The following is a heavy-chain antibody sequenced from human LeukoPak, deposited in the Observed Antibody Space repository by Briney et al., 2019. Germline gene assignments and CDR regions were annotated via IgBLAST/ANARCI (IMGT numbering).Heavy chain of an antibody. D-gene: IGHD5-24*01. CDR2: IWYDGSDK. CDR3: ARERERGGGPFYLDY. V-gene: IGHV3-33*01. CDR1: GFTFSTYG. Sequence: PGGSLRLSCAASGFTFSTYGMHWVRQAPGKGLEWVALIWYDGSDKFYADSVKGRSTISRDNSKNTLFLQMNSLRAEDTAVYYCARERERGGGPFYLDYWGQGTLVTVSS. J-gene: IGHJ4*02.